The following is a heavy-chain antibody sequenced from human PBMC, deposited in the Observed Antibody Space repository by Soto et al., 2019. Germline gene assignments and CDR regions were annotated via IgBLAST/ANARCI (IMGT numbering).Heavy chain of an antibody. Sequence: GGSLRLSCTASGFTFTSYAMNWVRQAPGKGLEWVSGISGSGGSTYYADSVKGRFTISRDNSKNTLFLQMNSLRAEDTAVYYCAKDHRSSWNYSYVMAFWGHGTTVTVCS. CDR1: GFTFTSYA. V-gene: IGHV3-23*01. CDR3: AKDHRSSWNYSYVMAF. J-gene: IGHJ6*02. CDR2: ISGSGGST. D-gene: IGHD6-13*01.